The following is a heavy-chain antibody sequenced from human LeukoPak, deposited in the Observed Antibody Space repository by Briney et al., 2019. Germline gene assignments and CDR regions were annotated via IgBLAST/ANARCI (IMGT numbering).Heavy chain of an antibody. CDR3: ARVFTNTWYSFWYFDL. Sequence: SETLSLTCTVSGGSISSHYWSWIRQPPGKGLEWIGYIHDSGGTNYNPSLKSRVSISVDTSENQFSLKLRSVTAADTATYYCARVFTNTWYSFWYFDLWGRGTVVTVSS. CDR2: IHDSGGT. D-gene: IGHD2-15*01. J-gene: IGHJ2*01. V-gene: IGHV4-59*11. CDR1: GGSISSHY.